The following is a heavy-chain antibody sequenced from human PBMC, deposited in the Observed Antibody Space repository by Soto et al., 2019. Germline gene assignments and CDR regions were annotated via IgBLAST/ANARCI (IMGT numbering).Heavy chain of an antibody. CDR2: IYYSGST. V-gene: IGHV4-30-4*01. J-gene: IGHJ6*02. CDR1: GGSISSGDYY. CDR3: ARVGFGELLAHGMDV. D-gene: IGHD3-10*01. Sequence: QVQLQESGPGLVKPSQTLSLTCTVSGGSISSGDYYWSWIRQPPGKGLEWIGYIYYSGSTYYNPSLKSRVTISVDTSKNQFSLKLSSVTAADTAVCYCARVGFGELLAHGMDVWGQGTTVTVSS.